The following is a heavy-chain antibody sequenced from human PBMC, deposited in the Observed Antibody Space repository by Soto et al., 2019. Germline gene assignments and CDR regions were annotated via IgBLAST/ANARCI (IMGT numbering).Heavy chain of an antibody. Sequence: ASVKVSCKASGGTFSSYAISWVRQAPGQGLEWMGGIIPIFGTANYAQKFQGRVTITADESTSTAYMELSSLRSEDTAVYYCARXLGRDGYTYTRDDAFGIWGPGTMVTVSS. CDR1: GGTFSSYA. J-gene: IGHJ3*02. D-gene: IGHD3-16*01. CDR2: IIPIFGTA. V-gene: IGHV1-69*13. CDR3: ARXLGRDGYTYTRDDAFGI.